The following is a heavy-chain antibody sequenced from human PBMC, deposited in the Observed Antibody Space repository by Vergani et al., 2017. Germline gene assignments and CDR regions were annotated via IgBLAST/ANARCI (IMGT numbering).Heavy chain of an antibody. CDR2: IYYSGST. Sequence: QVQLQESGPGLVKPSETLSLTCTISGGSISSYDWSWIRQPPGKGLEWIGYIYYSGSTNYNPSLKSEVTISVDTSNNQFSLKLSYLTPADTAVYYCARDGSPYDSSGMYVWGQGTTVTVSS. CDR1: GGSISSYD. CDR3: ARDGSPYDSSGMYV. D-gene: IGHD3-22*01. J-gene: IGHJ6*02. V-gene: IGHV4-59*01.